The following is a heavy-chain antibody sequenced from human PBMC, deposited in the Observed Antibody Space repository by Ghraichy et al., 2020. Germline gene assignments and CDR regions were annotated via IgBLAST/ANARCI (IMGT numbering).Heavy chain of an antibody. V-gene: IGHV3-7*01. CDR2: IKQDGSEK. Sequence: GGSLRLSCAASGFTFSSYWMSWVRQAPGKGLEWVANIKQDGSEKYYVDSVKGRFTISRDNAKNSLYLQMNSLRAEDTAVYYCARVWYDFWSGYYFYFDYWGQGTLVTVSS. D-gene: IGHD3-3*01. CDR3: ARVWYDFWSGYYFYFDY. CDR1: GFTFSSYW. J-gene: IGHJ4*02.